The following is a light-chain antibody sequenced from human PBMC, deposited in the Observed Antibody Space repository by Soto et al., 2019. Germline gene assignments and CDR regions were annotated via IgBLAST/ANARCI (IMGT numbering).Light chain of an antibody. V-gene: IGLV2-11*01. CDR2: YVS. J-gene: IGLJ3*02. CDR3: CSSAGGFTWV. Sequence: QSALTQPRSVSGSPGQSVTISCTGTSSDVVSGYQQHPGKAPKLIIYYVSQRPSGVPDRFSGSKSGNTASLTISGLQAEDEAAYYWCSSAGGFTWVFGGGTKLTVL. CDR1: SSDVV.